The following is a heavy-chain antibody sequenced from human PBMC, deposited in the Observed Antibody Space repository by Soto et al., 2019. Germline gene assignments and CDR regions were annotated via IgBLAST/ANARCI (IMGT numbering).Heavy chain of an antibody. CDR2: IYYSGST. CDR3: ARDRLIAVAGTDYYYYYGMDV. V-gene: IGHV4-31*03. J-gene: IGHJ6*02. D-gene: IGHD6-19*01. CDR1: GGSISSGGYY. Sequence: SETLSLTCTVSGGSISSGGYYWSWIRQHPGKGLEWIGYIYYSGSTYYNPSLKGRVTISVDTSKNQFSLKLSSVTAADTAVFYCARDRLIAVAGTDYYYYYGMDVWGQGTTVT.